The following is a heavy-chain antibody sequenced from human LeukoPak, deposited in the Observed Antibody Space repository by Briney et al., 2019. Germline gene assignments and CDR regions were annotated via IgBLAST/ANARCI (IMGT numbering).Heavy chain of an antibody. CDR2: INHSGST. D-gene: IGHD3-22*01. CDR1: GGSFSGYY. V-gene: IGHV4-34*01. CDR3: AGGKSYYYDSSGYYPYYFDY. Sequence: ASETLSLTCAVYGGSFSGYYWSWIRQPPGKGLEWIGEINHSGSTNYNPSLKSRVTISVDTSKNQFSLKLSSVTAADTAVYYCAGGKSYYYDSSGYYPYYFDYWGQGTLVTVSS. J-gene: IGHJ4*02.